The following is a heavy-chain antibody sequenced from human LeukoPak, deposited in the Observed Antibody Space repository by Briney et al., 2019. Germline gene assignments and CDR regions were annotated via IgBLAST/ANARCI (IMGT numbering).Heavy chain of an antibody. CDR3: AYTNHLTY. CDR1: GFTFSSYE. V-gene: IGHV3-7*01. Sequence: SGGSLRLSCVASGFTFSSYEMNWVRQAPGQGLEWVANIKYDGSEEYYADSVKGRFTISRDNAKNSLSLQMNYVRAGDTAIYYCAYTNHLTYWGQGTLVTVSS. J-gene: IGHJ4*02. CDR2: IKYDGSEE. D-gene: IGHD3-16*01.